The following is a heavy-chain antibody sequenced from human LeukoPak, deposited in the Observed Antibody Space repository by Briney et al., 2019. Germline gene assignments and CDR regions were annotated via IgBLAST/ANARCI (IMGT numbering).Heavy chain of an antibody. CDR3: ARGFLNSYCSSTSCYQPPGY. V-gene: IGHV4-39*07. CDR1: GGSISSGSYY. D-gene: IGHD2-2*01. J-gene: IGHJ4*02. CDR2: INHSGST. Sequence: SETLSLTCTVSGGSISSGSYYWSWIRQPPGEGLEWIGEINHSGSTNYNPSLKSRVTISVDTSKNQFSLKLSSVTAADTAVYYCARGFLNSYCSSTSCYQPPGYWGQGTLVTVSS.